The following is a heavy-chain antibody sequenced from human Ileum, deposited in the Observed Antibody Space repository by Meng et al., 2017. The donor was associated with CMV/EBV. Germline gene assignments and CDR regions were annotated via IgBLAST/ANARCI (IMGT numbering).Heavy chain of an antibody. Sequence: QLQQWGVGRCNPSESLSPTWPVYGGSFNDYYWTWIRQSPGKGLEWIGEINHKGNTKYNPSLKSRVTISKDTSKKQFSLRMTSVTAADTATYYCVRRGRGSEPWGQGTLVTVSS. V-gene: IGHV4-34*02. J-gene: IGHJ5*02. CDR2: INHKGNT. CDR1: GGSFNDYY. D-gene: IGHD1-26*01. CDR3: VRRGRGSEP.